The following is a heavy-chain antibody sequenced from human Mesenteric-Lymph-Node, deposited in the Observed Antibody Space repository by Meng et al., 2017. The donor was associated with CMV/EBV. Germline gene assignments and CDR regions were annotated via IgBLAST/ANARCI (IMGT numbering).Heavy chain of an antibody. D-gene: IGHD3-3*01. CDR3: ARDYDFWSGYA. V-gene: IGHV3-30-3*01. Sequence: GESLKISCAASGFTFSSYAMHWVRQAPGKGLEWVAVISYDGSNKYYADSVKGRFTISRDNSKNTLYLQMNSLRAEDTAVYYCARDYDFWSGYAWGQGTLVTVSS. CDR2: ISYDGSNK. J-gene: IGHJ5*02. CDR1: GFTFSSYA.